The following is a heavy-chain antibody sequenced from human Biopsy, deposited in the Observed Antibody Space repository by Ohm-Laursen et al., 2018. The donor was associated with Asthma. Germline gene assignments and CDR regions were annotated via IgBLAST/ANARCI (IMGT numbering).Heavy chain of an antibody. J-gene: IGHJ4*02. D-gene: IGHD2-15*01. CDR2: INSSSII. CDR1: GFTFSSYP. CDR3: ARGYCRDDACYSPPDY. Sequence: SLRLSCAASGFTFSSYPMNWVRQAPGKGLEWLSYINSSSIIYYADPVKGRFTISRDNAKNSLFLQMNSLRDEDTAVYYCARGYCRDDACYSPPDYWGQGTLVTVSS. V-gene: IGHV3-48*02.